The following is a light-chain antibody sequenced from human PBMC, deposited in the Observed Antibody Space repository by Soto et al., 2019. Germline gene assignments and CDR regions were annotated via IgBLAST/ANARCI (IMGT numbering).Light chain of an antibody. CDR3: QQYDSYPQT. V-gene: IGKV1-5*01. CDR1: QSIRSR. Sequence: MTHSPATLSVSPGDRVTLSCRASQSIRSRLAWFQQKPGKAPRLLIYGASDMETGIPARFSGSGSGTDFTLTISSLQSEDFAAYYCQQYDSYPQTFGQGTKVDIK. CDR2: GAS. J-gene: IGKJ1*01.